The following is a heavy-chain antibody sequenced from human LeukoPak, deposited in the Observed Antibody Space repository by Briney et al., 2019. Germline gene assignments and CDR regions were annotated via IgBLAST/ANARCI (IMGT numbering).Heavy chain of an antibody. Sequence: PGGSLRLSRAASGFTFSSYAMTWVRQAPGKGLEWVSTISGSGGSTYYADSVKGRFTISRDKSTNTLYLQMNSLRAEDTAVYYCAKWYGGRSYFDSWGQGTLVTASS. CDR3: AKWYGGRSYFDS. J-gene: IGHJ4*02. CDR2: ISGSGGST. CDR1: GFTFSSYA. V-gene: IGHV3-23*01. D-gene: IGHD1-26*01.